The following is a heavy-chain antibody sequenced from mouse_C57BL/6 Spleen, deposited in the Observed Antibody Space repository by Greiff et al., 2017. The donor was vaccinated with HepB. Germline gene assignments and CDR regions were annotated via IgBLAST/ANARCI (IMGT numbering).Heavy chain of an antibody. CDR3: ARHPYYDYDAWYFDV. D-gene: IGHD2-4*01. CDR1: GYTFTDYY. Sequence: QVQLQQSGAELVRPGASVKLSCKASGYTFTDYYINWVKQRPGQGLEWIARIYPGSGNTYYNEKFKGKATLTAEKSSSTAYMQLSSLTSEDSAVYFCARHPYYDYDAWYFDVWGTGTTVTVSS. V-gene: IGHV1-76*01. CDR2: IYPGSGNT. J-gene: IGHJ1*03.